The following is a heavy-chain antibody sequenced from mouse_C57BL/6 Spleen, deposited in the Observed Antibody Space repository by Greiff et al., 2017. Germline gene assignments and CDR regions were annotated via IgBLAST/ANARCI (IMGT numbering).Heavy chain of an antibody. CDR3: TTYYGSSPGY. V-gene: IGHV14-1*01. J-gene: IGHJ2*01. CDR1: GFNIKDYY. CDR2: IDPEDGDT. D-gene: IGHD1-1*01. Sequence: VQLQQSGAELVRPGASVKLSCTASGFNIKDYYMHWVKQRPEQGLEWIGRIDPEDGDTEYAPKFQGKATMTADTSSNPAYLQLSSLTSEDTAVYYCTTYYGSSPGYWGQGTTLTVSS.